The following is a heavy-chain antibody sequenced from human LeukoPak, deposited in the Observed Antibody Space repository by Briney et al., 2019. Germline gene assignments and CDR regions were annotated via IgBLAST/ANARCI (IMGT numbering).Heavy chain of an antibody. CDR2: IKPDGSEK. D-gene: IGHD6-13*01. CDR1: GLTFSSHW. J-gene: IGHJ4*02. V-gene: IGHV3-7*01. CDR3: ARYLGSTSNPPFDY. Sequence: GGSLRLSCAASGLTFSSHWMSWVRQAAGKGLEWVANIKPDGSEKYFVDSVKGRFTASRDNAKNSLYLQMTSLRVEDTAVYYCARYLGSTSNPPFDYWGQGTLVTVSS.